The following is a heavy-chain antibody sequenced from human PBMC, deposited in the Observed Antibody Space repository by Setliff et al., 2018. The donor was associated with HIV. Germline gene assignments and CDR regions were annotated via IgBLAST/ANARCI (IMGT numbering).Heavy chain of an antibody. D-gene: IGHD2-2*02. CDR1: AYTFTDYF. CDR2: INPKTAAT. V-gene: IGHV1-2*02. Sequence: ASVKVSCKTSAYTFTDYFVHWVRLAPGQGPEWMGWINPKTAATQYPQDFQGRVTMTSDTSTTTVYMELTRLRSDDTAVYYCARDLFGSWYTGSSGLAHWGQGTRVTAPQ. J-gene: IGHJ4*02. CDR3: ARDLFGSWYTGSSGLAH.